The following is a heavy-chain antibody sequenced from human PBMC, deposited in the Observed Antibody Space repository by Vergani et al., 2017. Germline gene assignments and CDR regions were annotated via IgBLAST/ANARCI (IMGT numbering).Heavy chain of an antibody. CDR2: IIPILGIA. J-gene: IGHJ6*02. Sequence: QVQLVQSGAEVKKPGSSVKVSCKASGGTFSSYTISWVRQAPGQGLEWMGRIIPILGIANYAQKFQGRVTITADKSTSTAYMELRSLRSEDAAVYYCSRATATTFFYGMDFWGQGTMVTVSS. V-gene: IGHV1-69*02. D-gene: IGHD1-1*01. CDR1: GGTFSSYT. CDR3: SRATATTFFYGMDF.